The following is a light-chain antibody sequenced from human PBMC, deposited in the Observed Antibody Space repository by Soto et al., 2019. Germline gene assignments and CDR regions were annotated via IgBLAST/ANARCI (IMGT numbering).Light chain of an antibody. J-gene: IGLJ1*01. CDR2: EVN. CDR3: SSYAGINNLGV. Sequence: QSALTQPPSASGSPGQSVTISCTGTSSDVGGYKYVSWYQQHPGKAPKLMIFEVNKRPSGVPDRFSGYKSGNTASLTVSGRQAEDEADYYCSSYAGINNLGVFGTGTKVTVL. V-gene: IGLV2-8*01. CDR1: SSDVGGYKY.